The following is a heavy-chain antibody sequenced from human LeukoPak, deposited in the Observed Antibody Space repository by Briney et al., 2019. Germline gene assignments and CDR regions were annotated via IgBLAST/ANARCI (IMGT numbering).Heavy chain of an antibody. CDR1: GFAFSGYD. Sequence: PGGSLRLSCAGNGFAFSGYDMHWVRQVTGKGLEWVSTIFGSGDTFYADSVKDRFTISRTNAESSLYLQMSSLRAGDTAVYYCTRTGLRGVTGDYHALDVWGQGTTVTVSS. CDR3: TRTGLRGVTGDYHALDV. V-gene: IGHV3-13*01. J-gene: IGHJ6*02. CDR2: IFGSGDT. D-gene: IGHD2-21*02.